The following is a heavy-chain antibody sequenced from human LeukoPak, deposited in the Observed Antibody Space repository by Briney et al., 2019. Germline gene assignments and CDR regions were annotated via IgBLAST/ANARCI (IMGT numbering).Heavy chain of an antibody. CDR1: GGSISSYY. V-gene: IGHV4-59*01. CDR2: IYYSGST. Sequence: SETLSLTCTVSGGSISSYYWSWIRQPPGKGLEWIGYIYYSGSTNYNPSLKSRVTISVDTSKIQFSLKLSSVTAADTAVYYCAATAEYYDSSGYYNYWGQGTLVTVSS. J-gene: IGHJ4*02. D-gene: IGHD3-22*01. CDR3: AATAEYYDSSGYYNY.